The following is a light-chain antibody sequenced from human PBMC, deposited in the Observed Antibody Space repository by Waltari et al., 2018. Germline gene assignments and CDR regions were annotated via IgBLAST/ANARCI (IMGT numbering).Light chain of an antibody. Sequence: EIVMTQLPATLAVSPGATAPLSCWASQTISTTIAWYQQKPGQAPKFLIDVASVRAPGIPARFSGSGSGTEYTLTIAGLQSEDFAVYYCQQFENWPYTFGQGTKLEIK. CDR2: VAS. CDR1: QTISTT. CDR3: QQFENWPYT. J-gene: IGKJ2*01. V-gene: IGKV3-15*01.